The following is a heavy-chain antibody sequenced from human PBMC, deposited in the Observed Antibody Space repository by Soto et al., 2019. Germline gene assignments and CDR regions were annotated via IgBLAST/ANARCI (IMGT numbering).Heavy chain of an antibody. Sequence: PGGSLRLSCAASGFTFSSHAMGWLRQAPGTGPEWVAFVDGSGSDTSYADSVKGRFTISRDNSDNSLYLHMNSLRAEDTGRYFCAKVIFAAAYAATSALDLWAQGTLVTVSS. CDR3: AKVIFAAAYAATSALDL. D-gene: IGHD2-15*01. CDR2: VDGSGSDT. J-gene: IGHJ4*02. CDR1: GFTFSSHA. V-gene: IGHV3-23*05.